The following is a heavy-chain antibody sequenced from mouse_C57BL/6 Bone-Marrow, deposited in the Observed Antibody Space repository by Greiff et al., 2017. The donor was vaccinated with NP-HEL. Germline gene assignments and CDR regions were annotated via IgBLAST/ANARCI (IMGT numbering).Heavy chain of an antibody. CDR3: ARLWYFDV. V-gene: IGHV5-12*01. CDR2: ISNGGGST. CDR1: GFTFSDYY. J-gene: IGHJ1*03. Sequence: EVQVVESGGGLVQPGGSLKLSCAASGFTFSDYYMYWVRQTPETRLEWVAYISNGGGSTYYPDTVKGRFTISRDNAKNTLYLQMSRLKSEDTAMYYCARLWYFDVWGTGTTVTVSS.